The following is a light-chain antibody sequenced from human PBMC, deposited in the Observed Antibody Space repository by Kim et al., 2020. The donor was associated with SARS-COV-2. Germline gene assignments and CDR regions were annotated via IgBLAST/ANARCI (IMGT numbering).Light chain of an antibody. Sequence: QSVTTSCSGTSSAVCAYNSVSWYQQHPGKAPKLMIYEVTKRPSGVPDRFSGSKSGNTASLTVSGLQAEDEADYYCSSYGGSNNFVLFGGGTQLTVL. V-gene: IGLV2-8*01. CDR2: EVT. CDR3: SSYGGSNNFVL. CDR1: SSAVCAYNS. J-gene: IGLJ2*01.